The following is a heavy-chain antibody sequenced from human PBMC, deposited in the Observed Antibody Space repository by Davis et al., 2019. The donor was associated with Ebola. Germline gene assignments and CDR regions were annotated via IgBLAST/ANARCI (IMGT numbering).Heavy chain of an antibody. V-gene: IGHV3-21*04. CDR3: AKMEEWELRLGY. Sequence: GESLKISCAASGFTFSSYWMSWVRQAPGKGLEWVSSISSSSSYIYYADSVKGRFTISRDNAKNSLYLQMNSLRAEDTAVYYCAKMEEWELRLGYWGQGTLVTVSS. D-gene: IGHD1-26*01. CDR1: GFTFSSYW. J-gene: IGHJ4*02. CDR2: ISSSSSYI.